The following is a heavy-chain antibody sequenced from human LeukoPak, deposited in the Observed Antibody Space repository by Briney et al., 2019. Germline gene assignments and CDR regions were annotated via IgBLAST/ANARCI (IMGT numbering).Heavy chain of an antibody. Sequence: SETLSLTCGVYGGSFTYCFWIWVPQPPGKRLELIGEINHVGSTTYNPSLKSRVTLSVDKSTNQVSLNLTSVTVADTAVYYCARRLIIRGRFNDWGQGTLVTVS. D-gene: IGHD3-10*01. CDR2: INHVGST. J-gene: IGHJ4*02. V-gene: IGHV4-34*01. CDR3: ARRLIIRGRFND. CDR1: GGSFTYCF.